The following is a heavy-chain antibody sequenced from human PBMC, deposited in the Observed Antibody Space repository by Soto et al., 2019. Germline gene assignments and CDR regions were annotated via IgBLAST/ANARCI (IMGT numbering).Heavy chain of an antibody. D-gene: IGHD5-18*01. Sequence: GGSLRLSCAASGFTVSSNYMSWVRQAPGKGLEWVSVIYSGGSTYYADSVKGRFTISRHNSKNTLYLQMNSLRAEDTAVYYCAGDRSYGPYYYYGMDVWGQGTTVTVSS. V-gene: IGHV3-53*04. CDR1: GFTVSSNY. CDR2: IYSGGST. CDR3: AGDRSYGPYYYYGMDV. J-gene: IGHJ6*02.